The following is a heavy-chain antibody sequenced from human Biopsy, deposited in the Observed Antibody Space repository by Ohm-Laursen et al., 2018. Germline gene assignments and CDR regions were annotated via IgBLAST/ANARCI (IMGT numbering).Heavy chain of an antibody. CDR2: INTDGSST. CDR1: GFSFSRFW. D-gene: IGHD3-10*01. CDR3: TRAEAGSGSLLYFDY. Sequence: LRLSCTASGFSFSRFWMYWVRQAPGKGLVWVSRINTDGSSTNYADAVKGRFTISRDNAKNTVFLQMNSLRAEDTAVYYCTRAEAGSGSLLYFDYWGQGALVTVSS. V-gene: IGHV3-74*01. J-gene: IGHJ4*02.